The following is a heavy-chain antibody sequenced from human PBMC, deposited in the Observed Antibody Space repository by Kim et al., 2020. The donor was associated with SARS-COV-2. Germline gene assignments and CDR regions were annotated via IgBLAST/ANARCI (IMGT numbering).Heavy chain of an antibody. CDR3: ARDLSGAVWFGECWFDP. D-gene: IGHD3-10*01. V-gene: IGHV1-18*01. CDR1: GYTFTSYG. J-gene: IGHJ5*02. Sequence: ASVKVSCKASGYTFTSYGISWVRQAPGQGLEWMGWISAYNGNTNYAQKLQGRVTMTTDTSTSTAYMELRSLRSDDTAVYYCARDLSGAVWFGECWFDPWGQGTLVTVSS. CDR2: ISAYNGNT.